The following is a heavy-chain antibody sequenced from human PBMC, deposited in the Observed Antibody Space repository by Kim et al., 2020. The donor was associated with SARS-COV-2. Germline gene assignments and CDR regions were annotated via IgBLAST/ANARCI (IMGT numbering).Heavy chain of an antibody. J-gene: IGHJ6*02. V-gene: IGHV3-11*05. Sequence: GGSLRLSCAASGFTFSDYYMSWIRQAPGKGLEWVSYISSSSSYTNYADSVKGRFTISRDNAKNSLYLQMNSLRAEDTAVYYCARAQAPGSAASYGMDVWGQGTTVTVSS. CDR1: GFTFSDYY. CDR3: ARAQAPGSAASYGMDV. CDR2: ISSSSSYT. D-gene: IGHD6-13*01.